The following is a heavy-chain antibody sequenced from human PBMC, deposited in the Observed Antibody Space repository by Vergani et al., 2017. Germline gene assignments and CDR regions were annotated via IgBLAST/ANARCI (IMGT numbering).Heavy chain of an antibody. CDR2: IYYSGST. V-gene: IGHV4-39*01. CDR1: GGSISSSSYY. D-gene: IGHD3-3*01. Sequence: QLQLQESGPGLVKPSETLSLTCTVSGGSISSSSYYWGWIRQPPGKGLEWIGSIYYSGSTYYNPSLKSRGNISVDTSKNQFSLKLSSVTAADTAVYYCARHMSSTERAIFGVVIKEAFDIWGQGTMVTVSS. CDR3: ARHMSSTERAIFGVVIKEAFDI. J-gene: IGHJ3*02.